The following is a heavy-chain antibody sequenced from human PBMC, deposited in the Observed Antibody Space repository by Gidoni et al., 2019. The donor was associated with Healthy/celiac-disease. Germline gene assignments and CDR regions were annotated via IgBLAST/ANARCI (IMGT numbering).Heavy chain of an antibody. J-gene: IGHJ1*01. V-gene: IGHV1-69-2*01. D-gene: IGHD6-13*01. Sequence: WMGLVDPEDGETIYAEKFQGRVTITADTSTDTAYMELSSLRSEDTAVYYCATEGSSSRSLVQHWGQGTLVTVSS. CDR3: ATEGSSSRSLVQH. CDR2: VDPEDGET.